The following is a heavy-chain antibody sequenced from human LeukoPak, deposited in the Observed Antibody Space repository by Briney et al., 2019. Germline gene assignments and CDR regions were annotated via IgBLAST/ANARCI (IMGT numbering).Heavy chain of an antibody. CDR1: GDSISSGSYY. D-gene: IGHD1-26*01. Sequence: SETLSLTCTVSGDSISSGSYYWSWISRPAGKGLEWIGRSYTSGSINYKPSLTSRVTISVDTSKNQFSLKLSSVTAANTAVYYCARAPPEWELLSYFDYWGQGTLVTVSS. CDR3: ARAPPEWELLSYFDY. J-gene: IGHJ4*02. CDR2: SYTSGSI. V-gene: IGHV4-61*02.